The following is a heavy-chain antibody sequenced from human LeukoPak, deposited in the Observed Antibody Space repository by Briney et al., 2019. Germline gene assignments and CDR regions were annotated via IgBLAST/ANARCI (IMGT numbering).Heavy chain of an antibody. CDR1: GFTFSSYW. Sequence: GGSLRLSCAASGFTFSSYWMHWVRHAPGKGLVWVSRINSDGSSTSYADSVKGRFTISRDNAKNTLYLQMNSLRAEDTAVYYCAKSYSVRTKIISMLRGKTNGGTIDYFDYWGQGTLVTVSS. CDR3: AKSYSVRTKIISMLRGKTNGGTIDYFDY. D-gene: IGHD3-10*01. V-gene: IGHV3-74*01. J-gene: IGHJ4*02. CDR2: INSDGSST.